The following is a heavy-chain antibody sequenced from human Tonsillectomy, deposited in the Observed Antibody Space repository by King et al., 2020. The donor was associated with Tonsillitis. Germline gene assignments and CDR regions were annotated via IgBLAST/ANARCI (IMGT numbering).Heavy chain of an antibody. Sequence: VQLVESGAEVKKPGEYLKIPCKGSGYSFTSYWIAWLRQMPGKGLEWMGIIYPGDSESRYSPSFQGQVTISADKSITTAYLQWRSLKASDTAIYYCARVGDNYGMDVWGQGTTVTVSS. D-gene: IGHD2-21*02. CDR3: ARVGDNYGMDV. CDR1: GYSFTSYW. V-gene: IGHV5-51*01. J-gene: IGHJ6*02. CDR2: IYPGDSES.